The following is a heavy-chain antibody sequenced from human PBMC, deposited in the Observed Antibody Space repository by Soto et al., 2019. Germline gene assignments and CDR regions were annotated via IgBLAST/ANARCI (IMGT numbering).Heavy chain of an antibody. V-gene: IGHV5-51*01. D-gene: IGHD4-17*01. Sequence: GESLKISCQVSGYTFTIYWIGWVRQMPGKGLEWMGIIYPSDSDTRYSPSFQGQVTISADQSINTAYLQWDSLKASDTAIYYCARPANTVADHPDLWGKGTQVTVSS. CDR2: IYPSDSDT. CDR1: GYTFTIYW. J-gene: IGHJ5*02. CDR3: ARPANTVADHPDL.